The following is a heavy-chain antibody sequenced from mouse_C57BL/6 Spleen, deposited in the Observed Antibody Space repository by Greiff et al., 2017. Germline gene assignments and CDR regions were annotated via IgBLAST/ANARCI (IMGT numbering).Heavy chain of an antibody. CDR2: ISDGGSCT. J-gene: IGHJ4*01. V-gene: IGHV5-4*01. Sequence: DVKLVESGGGLVKPGGSLTLSCAASGFTFSSYAMSWVRQTPENRLEWVATISDGGSCTSYPDNVKGRFTISRDNAKNNLYLQMSHLKSEDTAMXYCAGDRRASMDYWGQGTSVTVSS. CDR1: GFTFSSYA. CDR3: AGDRRASMDY. D-gene: IGHD3-1*01.